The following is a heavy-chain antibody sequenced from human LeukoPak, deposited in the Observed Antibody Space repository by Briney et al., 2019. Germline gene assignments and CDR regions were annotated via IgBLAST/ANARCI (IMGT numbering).Heavy chain of an antibody. CDR3: ARNYRFYGSGSYYLDY. CDR2: IYTSGST. Sequence: SQTLSLTCTVSGGSISSGSYYWSWIRQPAGKGLEWIGRIYTSGSTNYNPSLKSRVTISVDTSKNQFSLKLSSVTAADTAVYYCARNYRFYGSGSYYLDYWGQGTLVTVSS. D-gene: IGHD3-10*01. CDR1: GGSISSGSYY. V-gene: IGHV4-61*02. J-gene: IGHJ4*02.